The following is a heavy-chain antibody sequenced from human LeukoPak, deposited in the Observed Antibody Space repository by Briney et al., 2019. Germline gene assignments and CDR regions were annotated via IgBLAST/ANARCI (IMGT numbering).Heavy chain of an antibody. J-gene: IGHJ4*02. CDR3: SRGFNYGPFDS. CDR1: GFTFTNYW. D-gene: IGHD3-10*01. CDR2: IKQDGSEK. V-gene: IGHV3-7*03. Sequence: GGSLRLSCAASGFTFTNYWMIWVRQTPGKGLEWVANIKQDGSEKHYVDSVTGRFTVSRDNAQNSLYLQMNSLRAEDTALYYCSRGFNYGPFDSGGQGTPVTVSA.